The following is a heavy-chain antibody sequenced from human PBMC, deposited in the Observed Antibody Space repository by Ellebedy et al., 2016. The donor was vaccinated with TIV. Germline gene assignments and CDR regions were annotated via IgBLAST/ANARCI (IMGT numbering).Heavy chain of an antibody. CDR3: ARPGSSLYGIDP. Sequence: MPGGSLRLSCTVSGASVSSSNYYWGWIRQPPGKGLEWIGSVYYSGSTYYNPSLKSRVTISVDTSKNQFSLKVRSVTAADTAVYYCARPGSSLYGIDPWGQGTLVTVSS. V-gene: IGHV4-39*01. CDR1: GASVSSSNYY. CDR2: VYYSGST. D-gene: IGHD2-15*01. J-gene: IGHJ5*02.